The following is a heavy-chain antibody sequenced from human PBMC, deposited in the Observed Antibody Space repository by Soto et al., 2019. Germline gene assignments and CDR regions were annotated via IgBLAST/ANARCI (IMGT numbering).Heavy chain of an antibody. CDR3: ARSYRGVDEESYYYYGMDV. CDR1: GFTFSSYG. V-gene: IGHV3-33*01. D-gene: IGHD3-10*01. J-gene: IGHJ6*02. CDR2: VWYDGSKK. Sequence: QVQLVESGGGVVQPGRSLRLSCAASGFTFSSYGMHWVRQAPGKGLEWVAVVWYDGSKKYYADSVKGRFTISRDNSKNTLSLQMNSLRAEDTAVYYCARSYRGVDEESYYYYGMDVWGQGTTVTVSS.